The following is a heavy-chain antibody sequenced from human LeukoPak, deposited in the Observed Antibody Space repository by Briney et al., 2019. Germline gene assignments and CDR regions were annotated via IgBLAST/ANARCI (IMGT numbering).Heavy chain of an antibody. V-gene: IGHV3-9*01. Sequence: GRSLRLSCAASGFTFDDYAMHWVRQAPGKGLEWVSGISWNSGSIGYADSVKGRFTIYRDNAKNSLYLQMNSLRAEDTALYYCAKDKGLNPAYYDYWGQGTLVTVSS. CDR1: GFTFDDYA. CDR3: AKDKGLNPAYYDY. D-gene: IGHD2-21*01. CDR2: ISWNSGSI. J-gene: IGHJ4*02.